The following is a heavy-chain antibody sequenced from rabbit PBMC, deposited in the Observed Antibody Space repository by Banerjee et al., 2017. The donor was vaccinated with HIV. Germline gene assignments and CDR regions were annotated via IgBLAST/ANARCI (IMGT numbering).Heavy chain of an antibody. CDR2: IDTGSGST. Sequence: QSLEESGGDLVKPGASLTLTCTASGFSFSSSYYISWVRQAPGKGLEWIAYIDTGSGSTYYASWAKGRFTISKTSSTTVTLQMTSLTAADTATYFCARIYVGYNGYDYGNLWGPGTLVT. CDR1: GFSFSSSYY. J-gene: IGHJ4*01. D-gene: IGHD6-1*01. CDR3: ARIYVGYNGYDYGNL. V-gene: IGHV1S40*01.